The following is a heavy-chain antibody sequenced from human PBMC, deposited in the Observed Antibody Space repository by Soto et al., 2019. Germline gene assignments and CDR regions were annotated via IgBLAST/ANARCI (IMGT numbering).Heavy chain of an antibody. CDR1: GFTFSSNW. CDR2: IRQDGSEK. V-gene: IGHV3-7*02. J-gene: IGHJ4*02. CDR3: ARARLDTPALDY. Sequence: GSLRLSCVGSGFTFSSNWMTWVRQAPGKGLEWVGNIRQDGSEKNYVDSVKGRFTISRDNAKNSLYLQMNSLRAEDTAVYYCARARLDTPALDYWGQGTLVTVSS. D-gene: IGHD2-2*01.